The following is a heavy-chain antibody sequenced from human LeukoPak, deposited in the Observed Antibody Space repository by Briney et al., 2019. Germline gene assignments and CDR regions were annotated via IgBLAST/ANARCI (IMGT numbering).Heavy chain of an antibody. J-gene: IGHJ6*02. CDR3: ARLPATAYCSGGSCYFRGYYYGMDV. V-gene: IGHV4-59*08. Sequence: SETLSLTCAVYGGSISSYYWSWIRQPPGKGLEWIGYIYYSGSTNYNPSLKSRVTISVDTSKNQFSLKLSSVTAADTAVYYCARLPATAYCSGGSCYFRGYYYGMDVWGQGTTVTVSS. D-gene: IGHD2-15*01. CDR2: IYYSGST. CDR1: GGSISSYY.